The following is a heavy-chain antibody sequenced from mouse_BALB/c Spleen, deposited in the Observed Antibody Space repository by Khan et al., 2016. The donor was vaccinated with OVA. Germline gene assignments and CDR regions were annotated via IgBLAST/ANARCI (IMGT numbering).Heavy chain of an antibody. CDR3: ATSYFYGYYFDY. CDR1: GFTFSSYG. J-gene: IGHJ2*01. V-gene: IGHV5-17*02. D-gene: IGHD1-1*01. CDR2: ISGDSNTI. Sequence: EVQLVESGGGLVQPGGSRKLSCAASGFTFSSYGMHWVRQAPEKGLEWVAYISGDSNTIYYADTLKGRFTISRENPKNTLFLQMTSLMSEDTARYYCATSYFYGYYFDYWGPGTTLTVSS.